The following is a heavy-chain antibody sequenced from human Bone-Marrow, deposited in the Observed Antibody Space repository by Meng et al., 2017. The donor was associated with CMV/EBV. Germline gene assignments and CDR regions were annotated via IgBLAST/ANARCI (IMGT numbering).Heavy chain of an antibody. Sequence: GSLRLSCAVYGGSFSGYYWSWIRQPPGKGLEWIGEINHSGSTNYNPSLKSRVTISVDTSKNQFSLKLSSVTAADTAVYYCARGRLEWLLTQGSGFDYWGQGTLVTVSS. J-gene: IGHJ4*02. CDR1: GGSFSGYY. D-gene: IGHD3-3*01. CDR3: ARGRLEWLLTQGSGFDY. CDR2: INHSGST. V-gene: IGHV4-34*01.